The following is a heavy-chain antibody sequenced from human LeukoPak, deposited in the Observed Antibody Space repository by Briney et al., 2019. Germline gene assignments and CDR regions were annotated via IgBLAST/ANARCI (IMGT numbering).Heavy chain of an antibody. CDR2: IYDSGST. Sequence: SETLSLTCTVSGGSIRSSYYYWGWIRQPPGKGLEWIGSIYDSGSTYYNPSLKSRVTISVDTSKNQFSLKLNSVTAADTAVYYCARDLEGDFWSGPRGFDYWGQGTLVTVSS. CDR1: GGSIRSSYYY. D-gene: IGHD3-3*01. J-gene: IGHJ4*02. V-gene: IGHV4-39*02. CDR3: ARDLEGDFWSGPRGFDY.